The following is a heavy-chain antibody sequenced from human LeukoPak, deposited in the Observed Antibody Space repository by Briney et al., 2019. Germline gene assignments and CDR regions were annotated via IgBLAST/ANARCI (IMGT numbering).Heavy chain of an antibody. Sequence: SETLSLTCAVYGGSFSGYYWSWIRQPPGKGREWIGEINHSGSTNYNPSLKSRVTISVDTSKNQFSLKLSSVTAADTAVYYCARKQKEYYDFWSGYYTGGPYFDYWGQGTLVTVSS. D-gene: IGHD3-3*01. CDR2: INHSGST. J-gene: IGHJ4*02. CDR1: GGSFSGYY. CDR3: ARKQKEYYDFWSGYYTGGPYFDY. V-gene: IGHV4-34*01.